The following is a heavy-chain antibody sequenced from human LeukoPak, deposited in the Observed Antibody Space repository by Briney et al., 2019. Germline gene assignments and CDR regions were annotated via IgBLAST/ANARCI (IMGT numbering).Heavy chain of an antibody. CDR1: GGSISSYY. D-gene: IGHD6-13*01. V-gene: IGHV4-59*12. CDR3: ARVESGSWYYYYYYYMDV. J-gene: IGHJ6*03. CDR2: IYYSGST. Sequence: SETLSLTCTVSGGSISSYYWSWIRQPPGKGLEWIGYIYYSGSTNYNPSLKSRVTISVDTSKNQFSLKLSSVTAAGTAVYYCARVESGSWYYYYYYYMDVWGKGTTVTVSS.